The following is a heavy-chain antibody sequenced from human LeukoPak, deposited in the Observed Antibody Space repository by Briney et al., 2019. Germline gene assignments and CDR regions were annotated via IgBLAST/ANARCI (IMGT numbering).Heavy chain of an antibody. V-gene: IGHV4-30-2*01. CDR1: GGSISSGGYS. J-gene: IGHJ3*01. CDR3: ARYDCSGGSCYSFAAFDL. Sequence: PSQTLSLTCAVSGGSISSGGYSWSWIRQPPGKGLEWIGYISHSGSTYYNPSLKSRVNISIDRSKNQFSLKLTSVTAADTAVYYCARYDCSGGSCYSFAAFDLWGQGTVVTVSS. D-gene: IGHD2-15*01. CDR2: ISHSGST.